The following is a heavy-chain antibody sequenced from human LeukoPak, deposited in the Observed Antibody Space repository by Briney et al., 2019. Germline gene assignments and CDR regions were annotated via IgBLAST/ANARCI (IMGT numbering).Heavy chain of an antibody. CDR3: ARDPGHCSSTSCYKFFDY. Sequence: GGSLRLSCVVSGFTFSSYNMNWGRQAPGKGLEWVSYSSSSGSTIYYADSVKGRFTVSRDNAKNSLYLQMNSLRAEDTAVYYCARDPGHCSSTSCYKFFDYWGQGTLVTVSS. J-gene: IGHJ4*02. CDR1: GFTFSSYN. CDR2: SSSSGSTI. V-gene: IGHV3-48*04. D-gene: IGHD2-2*02.